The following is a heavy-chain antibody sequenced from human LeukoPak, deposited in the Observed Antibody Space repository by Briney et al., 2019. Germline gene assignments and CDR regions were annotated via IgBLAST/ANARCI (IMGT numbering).Heavy chain of an antibody. Sequence: ASVKVSCKASGYTFTSYYMHWVRQAPGQGLEWMGIINPSGGSTSYAQKFQGRVTMTRDTSASTVYMELSSLRSEDTAVYYCARVSYGDYYDYWGQGTLVTVSS. D-gene: IGHD4-17*01. CDR3: ARVSYGDYYDY. J-gene: IGHJ4*02. CDR2: INPSGGST. V-gene: IGHV1-46*01. CDR1: GYTFTSYY.